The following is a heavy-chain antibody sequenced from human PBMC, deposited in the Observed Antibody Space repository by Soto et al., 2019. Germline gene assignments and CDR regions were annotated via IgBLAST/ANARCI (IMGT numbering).Heavy chain of an antibody. Sequence: QVQLQQWGAGLLKPSETLSLTCAVYGGSFSGYYWSWIRQPPGKGLEWIGEINHSGSTNYNPSLKSRVTISVDTSKNQFSLKLSSVTAADTAVYYCARRWAGYSSSWLAGRGSYYYYGMDVWGQGTTVTVSS. CDR2: INHSGST. CDR3: ARRWAGYSSSWLAGRGSYYYYGMDV. D-gene: IGHD6-13*01. V-gene: IGHV4-34*01. CDR1: GGSFSGYY. J-gene: IGHJ6*02.